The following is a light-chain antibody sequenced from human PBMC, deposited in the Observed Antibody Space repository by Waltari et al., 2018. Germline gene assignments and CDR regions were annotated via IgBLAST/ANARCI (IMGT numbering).Light chain of an antibody. CDR2: TNN. J-gene: IGLJ3*02. Sequence: QSVLTQPPSASGTPGQRVTIPCSGCTSTIGTNNVHWYRQFPKTAPKLLIYTNNQRPSGVPDRFSASKSGTSASLAISGLQSEDEADYYCSVWDDSLNGPVFGGGTELTVV. CDR1: TSTIGTNN. V-gene: IGLV1-44*01. CDR3: SVWDDSLNGPV.